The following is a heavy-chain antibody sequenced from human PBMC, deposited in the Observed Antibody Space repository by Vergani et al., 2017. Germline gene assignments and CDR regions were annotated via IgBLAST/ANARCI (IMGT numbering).Heavy chain of an antibody. CDR1: GGSISSGGYY. V-gene: IGHV4-30-4*08. D-gene: IGHD2-21*01. J-gene: IGHJ5*02. CDR2: IYYSGRT. Sequence: QVQLQESGPGLVKPSQTLSLTCAVSGGSISSGGYYWSWIRQHAGKGLEWIGYIYYSGRTYYNPSLKGRVTISVDTSKNQFSLKRSSVTAADTAVYYCARMVGIAEGSLSDPWGQGSLVTVSS. CDR3: ARMVGIAEGSLSDP.